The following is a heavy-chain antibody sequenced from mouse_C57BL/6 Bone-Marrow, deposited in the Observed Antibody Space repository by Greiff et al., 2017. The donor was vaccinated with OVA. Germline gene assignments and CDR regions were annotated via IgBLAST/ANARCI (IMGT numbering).Heavy chain of an antibody. CDR1: GFNIKDDY. J-gene: IGHJ2*01. V-gene: IGHV14-4*01. Sequence: VQLQQSGAELVRPGASVKLSCTASGFNIKDDYMHWVKQRPEQGLEWIGWIDPENGDNEYASKVQGKDTITADTAQNTSYLQLRSLKSEDTAVYYCSSFYYGWSYGFWGQGTTLTVSS. CDR2: IDPENGDN. D-gene: IGHD1-1*01. CDR3: SSFYYGWSYGF.